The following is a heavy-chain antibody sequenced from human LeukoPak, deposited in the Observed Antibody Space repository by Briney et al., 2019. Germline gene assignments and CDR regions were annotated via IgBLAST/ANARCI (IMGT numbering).Heavy chain of an antibody. CDR1: GFTFSSYS. J-gene: IGHJ6*02. Sequence: KPGGSLRLSCAASGFTFSSYSMNWVRQAPGKGLEWVSSISSSSSYIYYADSVKGRFTISRDNAKNSLYLQMNSLRAEDTAVYYFARESNDYGNYGYCYYGMDVWGQGTTVTVSS. D-gene: IGHD4-11*01. V-gene: IGHV3-21*01. CDR3: ARESNDYGNYGYCYYGMDV. CDR2: ISSSSSYI.